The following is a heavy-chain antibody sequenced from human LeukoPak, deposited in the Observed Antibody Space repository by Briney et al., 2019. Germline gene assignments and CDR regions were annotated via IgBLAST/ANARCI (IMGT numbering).Heavy chain of an antibody. J-gene: IGHJ6*03. CDR2: IRNDGSKK. CDR1: GFTFSSYG. Sequence: GRSLRLSCAASGFTFSSYGMHWVRQAPGKGLEWVAFIRNDGSKKYCADSVKGRFTISRDNSKKTLNLQMNSLRAEDTAVYYCAKDPGKAVAGYYMDVWGKGTTVTVSS. V-gene: IGHV3-30*02. D-gene: IGHD6-19*01. CDR3: AKDPGKAVAGYYMDV.